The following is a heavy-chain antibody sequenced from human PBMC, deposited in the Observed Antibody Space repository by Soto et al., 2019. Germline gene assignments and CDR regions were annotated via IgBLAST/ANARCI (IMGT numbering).Heavy chain of an antibody. J-gene: IGHJ6*02. V-gene: IGHV5-51*01. Sequence: GESLKISCKGSGYSFSIYWIGWVRQMPGKGLEWMGNIYPDDSDTKYSPSFQGQVIISVDKSISTAYLQWSSLKASDTAKYYCARRPHSSGSSYYFYGMDVWGQGTTVTVSS. CDR3: ARRPHSSGSSYYFYGMDV. CDR1: GYSFSIYW. CDR2: IYPDDSDT. D-gene: IGHD6-19*01.